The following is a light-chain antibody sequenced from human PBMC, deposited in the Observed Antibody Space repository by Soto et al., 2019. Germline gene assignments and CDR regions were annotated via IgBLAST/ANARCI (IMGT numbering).Light chain of an antibody. V-gene: IGLV2-8*01. CDR2: EVS. Sequence: QSVLNPPPSAYWSPGQSVTISCTGTSSDVGGYNYVSWYQQHPGKAPKLMIYEVSKRPSGVPDRFSGSKSGNTASLTVSGLQAEDEADYYCSSYAGSNNFDVFGTGTKVTVL. J-gene: IGLJ1*01. CDR3: SSYAGSNNFDV. CDR1: SSDVGGYNY.